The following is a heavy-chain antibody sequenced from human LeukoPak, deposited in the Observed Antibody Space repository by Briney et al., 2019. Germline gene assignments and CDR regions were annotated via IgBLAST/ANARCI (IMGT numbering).Heavy chain of an antibody. CDR3: AKWGDYDILTGYYVPDY. Sequence: GGSLRLSCVASGFTFTNYAMSWVRQAPGKGLEWVSAITGSDGTSHYADSVKGRFTISRDNPKNTLYLQVNSLRAEDTAVYYCAKWGDYDILTGYYVPDYWGQGTLVTVSS. V-gene: IGHV3-23*01. D-gene: IGHD3-9*01. CDR1: GFTFTNYA. CDR2: ITGSDGTS. J-gene: IGHJ4*02.